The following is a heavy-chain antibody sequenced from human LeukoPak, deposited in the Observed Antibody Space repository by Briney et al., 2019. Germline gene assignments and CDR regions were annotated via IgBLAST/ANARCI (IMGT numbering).Heavy chain of an antibody. J-gene: IGHJ5*02. V-gene: IGHV3-23*01. Sequence: PGGSLRLSCAASGFIFSNYAMSWVRQAPGKGLEWVSGISGIGGNTYYADSVKGRFTISRDNSKNTVSLQMNSLRAEDTAVYFRAKWGGGFDPWGQGTLVTVPS. CDR3: AKWGGGFDP. CDR2: ISGIGGNT. CDR1: GFIFSNYA. D-gene: IGHD3-16*01.